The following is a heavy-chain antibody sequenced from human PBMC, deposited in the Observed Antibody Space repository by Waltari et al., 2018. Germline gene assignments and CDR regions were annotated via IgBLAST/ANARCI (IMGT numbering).Heavy chain of an antibody. CDR3: ARDFNWGWDF. CDR2: IKPDGSQQ. J-gene: IGHJ4*02. D-gene: IGHD7-27*01. Sequence: EVQLVDSGGGLVQPGGSLRLSCAASGFPFSSNWMSWVRQAPGRGLEGLANIKPDGSQQYYVDSVRGRFSISRDNAKNSLYLQLNSLRAEDTAIYYCARDFNWGWDFWGQGTLVTVSS. V-gene: IGHV3-7*03. CDR1: GFPFSSNW.